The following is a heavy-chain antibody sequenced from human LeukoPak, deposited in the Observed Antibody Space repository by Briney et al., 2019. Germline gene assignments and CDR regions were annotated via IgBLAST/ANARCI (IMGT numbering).Heavy chain of an antibody. CDR2: ISYDGSNK. CDR1: GFTFSSYA. Sequence: GRSLRLSCAASGFTFSSYAMHWVRQAPGKGLEWVAVISYDGSNKYYADSVKGRFTISRDNSKNTLYLQMNSLRAEDTAVYYCARGNKRVLRYFDWLSLGGDGMDVWGQGTTVTVSS. CDR3: ARGNKRVLRYFDWLSLGGDGMDV. D-gene: IGHD3-9*01. V-gene: IGHV3-30*04. J-gene: IGHJ6*02.